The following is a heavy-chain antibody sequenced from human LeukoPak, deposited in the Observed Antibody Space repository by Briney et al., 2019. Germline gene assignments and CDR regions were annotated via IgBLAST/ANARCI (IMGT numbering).Heavy chain of an antibody. CDR1: GGSISSYY. Sequence: PSETLSLTCTVSGGSISSYYWSWIRQPAGKGLEWIGRIYTSGSTNYNPSLKSRVNMSVDTSKNQFSLKLSSVTAADTAVYYCARDGSSWSHDAFDIWGQGTMVTVSS. CDR2: IYTSGST. J-gene: IGHJ3*02. CDR3: ARDGSSWSHDAFDI. D-gene: IGHD6-13*01. V-gene: IGHV4-4*07.